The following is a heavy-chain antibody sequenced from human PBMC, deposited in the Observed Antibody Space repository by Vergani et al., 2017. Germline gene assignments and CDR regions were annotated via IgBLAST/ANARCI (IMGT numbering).Heavy chain of an antibody. CDR2: ISGSGGST. V-gene: IGHV3-23*04. D-gene: IGHD2-2*01. J-gene: IGHJ4*02. Sequence: EVQLVESGGGLVQPGRSLRLSCAASGFTFSSYAMSWVRQAPGKGLEWVSAISGSGGSTYYADSVKGRFTISRDNAKNSLYLQMNSLRAEDTAVYYCARYCSSTSCYDYWGQGTLVTVSS. CDR1: GFTFSSYA. CDR3: ARYCSSTSCYDY.